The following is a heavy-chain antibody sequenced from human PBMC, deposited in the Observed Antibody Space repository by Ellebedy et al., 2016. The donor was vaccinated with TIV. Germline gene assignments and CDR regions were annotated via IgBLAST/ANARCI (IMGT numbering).Heavy chain of an antibody. CDR3: GRLKVGDYYYYGMDV. J-gene: IGHJ6*02. V-gene: IGHV1-2*02. D-gene: IGHD3-3*01. CDR1: GYTFTGYY. CDR2: INPKTGDT. Sequence: AASVKVSCKASGYTFTGYYIHWVRQAPGQGLEWMGWINPKTGDTNYAQKFQGRVTTTRDTSISTAYVELRRLRSDDTAAYYCGRLKVGDYYYYGMDVWGQGTTVTVSS.